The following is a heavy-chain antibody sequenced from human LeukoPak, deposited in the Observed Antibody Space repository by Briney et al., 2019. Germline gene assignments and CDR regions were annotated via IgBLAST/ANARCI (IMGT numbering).Heavy chain of an antibody. J-gene: IGHJ4*02. V-gene: IGHV4-34*01. Sequence: PSETLSLTCAVYGGSFSGYYWSWIRQPPGKGLEWIGEINHSGSTNYNPSLKSRVTISVDTSKNQFSLKLSSVTAADTAVYYCARQRWLQLGYFDYWGQGTLVTVSS. CDR2: INHSGST. D-gene: IGHD5-24*01. CDR1: GGSFSGYY. CDR3: ARQRWLQLGYFDY.